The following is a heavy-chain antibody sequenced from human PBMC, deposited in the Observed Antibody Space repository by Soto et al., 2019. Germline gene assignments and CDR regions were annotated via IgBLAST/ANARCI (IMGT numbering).Heavy chain of an antibody. CDR2: ISGSGGST. D-gene: IGHD5-12*01. CDR1: GFTFSSYA. V-gene: IGHV3-23*01. Sequence: GGSLRLSCAASGFTFSSYAMSWVRQAPGKGLEWVSGISGSGGSTYHADSVKGRFTISRDNSKNTLNLQMNSLRAEETAIYYCAKSLGVAAISGFAGMDVWGQGTTVTVSS. J-gene: IGHJ6*02. CDR3: AKSLGVAAISGFAGMDV.